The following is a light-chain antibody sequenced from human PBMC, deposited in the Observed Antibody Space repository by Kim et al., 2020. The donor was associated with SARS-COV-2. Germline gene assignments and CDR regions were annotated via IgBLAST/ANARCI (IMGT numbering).Light chain of an antibody. CDR2: AAS. CDR3: QQYYNYPWT. CDR1: QGVSSY. V-gene: IGKV1-8*01. Sequence: AIRMTQSPSSLSASPGDRVTITCRADQGVSSYLAWYQQKPGKAPKLLIYAASTLQSGVPSRFSGSGSGTDFTLTISCLQSDDFAIYYCQQYYNYPWTFGQGTKVDIK. J-gene: IGKJ1*01.